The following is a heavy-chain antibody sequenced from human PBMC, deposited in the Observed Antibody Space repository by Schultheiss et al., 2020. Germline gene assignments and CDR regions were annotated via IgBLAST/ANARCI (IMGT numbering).Heavy chain of an antibody. CDR2: ISGSGGST. CDR1: GFTFSDYY. V-gene: IGHV3-11*01. CDR3: AKDMGITQGGLGYYGMDV. Sequence: GGSLRLSCAASGFTFSDYYMSWVRQAPGKGLEWVSAISGSGGSTYYADSVKGRFTISRDNAKNSLYLQMNSLRAEDTALYYCAKDMGITQGGLGYYGMDVWGQGTTVTVSS. J-gene: IGHJ6*02. D-gene: IGHD3-22*01.